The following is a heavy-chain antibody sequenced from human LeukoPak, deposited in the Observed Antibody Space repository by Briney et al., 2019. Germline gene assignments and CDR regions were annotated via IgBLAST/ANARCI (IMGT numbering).Heavy chain of an antibody. CDR3: AKADDVYCTASSCYGDH. V-gene: IGHV3-30*02. Sequence: GGSLRLSCAASGFTFNSYGMHWVRQAPGKVLEWVAFVRCDGTNKYYADSVKGRFTISRDNFRNTLFLQMNSLRPEDTAVYYCAKADDVYCTASSCYGDHWGQGTLVTVSS. D-gene: IGHD2-2*01. J-gene: IGHJ4*02. CDR1: GFTFNSYG. CDR2: VRCDGTNK.